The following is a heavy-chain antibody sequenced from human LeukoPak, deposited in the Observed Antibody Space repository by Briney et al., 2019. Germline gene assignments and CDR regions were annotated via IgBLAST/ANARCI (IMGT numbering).Heavy chain of an antibody. D-gene: IGHD3-3*01. Sequence: PSETLSLTCPVSGGSISSSSYYWGWIRQPPGKGLEWIGSIYYSGSTYYNPSLKSRVTISVDTSKKQFSLSLSSVTAADTALYYCARGKNRWSGYLGLDYWGQGTLVTVSS. V-gene: IGHV4-39*07. J-gene: IGHJ4*02. CDR2: IYYSGST. CDR1: GGSISSSSYY. CDR3: ARGKNRWSGYLGLDY.